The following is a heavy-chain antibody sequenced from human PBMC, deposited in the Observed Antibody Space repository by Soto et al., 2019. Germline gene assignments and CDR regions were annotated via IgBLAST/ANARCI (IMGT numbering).Heavy chain of an antibody. CDR2: ISYDGSNK. CDR1: GFTFSSYG. Sequence: QVQLVESGGGVVQPGRSLRLSCAASGFTFSSYGMHWVRQAPGKGLEWVAVISYDGSNKYYADSVKGRFTISRDNSKNKLYLQMNSLRAEDTAVYYCAKGVGATIYWGQGTLVTVSS. V-gene: IGHV3-30*18. D-gene: IGHD1-26*01. J-gene: IGHJ4*02. CDR3: AKGVGATIY.